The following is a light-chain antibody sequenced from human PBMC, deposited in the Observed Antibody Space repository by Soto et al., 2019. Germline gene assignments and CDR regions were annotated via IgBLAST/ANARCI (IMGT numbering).Light chain of an antibody. CDR3: AAWDDSLNGYV. CDR1: RSNIGSNT. V-gene: IGLV1-44*01. J-gene: IGLJ1*01. Sequence: QPVLTQPPSASGTPGQRVTISCSGSRSNIGSNTVNWYQKFTGTSPKLLIYSNNQRPSGVPDRFSGAKSGTSASLAISGLQSEAEADYYCAAWDDSLNGYVFGTGTKVTVL. CDR2: SNN.